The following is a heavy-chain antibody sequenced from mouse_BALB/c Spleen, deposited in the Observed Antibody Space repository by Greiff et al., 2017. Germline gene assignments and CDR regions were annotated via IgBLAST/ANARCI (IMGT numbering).Heavy chain of an antibody. CDR3: ARERYDESWFAY. CDR2: IWAGGST. D-gene: IGHD2-14*01. CDR1: GFSLTSYG. J-gene: IGHJ3*01. Sequence: VKLMESGPGLVAPSQSLSITCTVSGFSLTSYGVHWVRQPPGKGLEWLGVIWAGGSTNYNSALMSRLSISKDNSKSQVFLKMNSLQTDDTAMYYCARERYDESWFAYWGQGTLVTVSA. V-gene: IGHV2-9*02.